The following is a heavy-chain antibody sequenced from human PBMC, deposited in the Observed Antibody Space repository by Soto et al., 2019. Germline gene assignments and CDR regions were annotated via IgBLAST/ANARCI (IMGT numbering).Heavy chain of an antibody. D-gene: IGHD4-17*01. CDR1: GGSISSYY. V-gene: IGHV4-59*08. J-gene: IGHJ4*02. Sequence: SETLSLTCTVSGGSISSYYWSWIRQPPGKGLEWIGYIYYSGSTNYNPSLKSRVTISVDTSKNQFSLKLSSVTAADTAVYYCATMTTVTGRHDYWGQGTLVTSPQ. CDR3: ATMTTVTGRHDY. CDR2: IYYSGST.